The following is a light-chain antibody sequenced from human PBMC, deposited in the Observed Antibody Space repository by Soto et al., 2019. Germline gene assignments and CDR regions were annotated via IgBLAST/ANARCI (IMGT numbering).Light chain of an antibody. Sequence: QSVLTQPASVSGSLGQSITISCTGTGSDVGGYNYVSWYQQQPGKAPKLMISEVSNRPSGISNRFSGSKSGNTASLIISGLQAEDEADYYCCSFTSSTTYVFGTGTKVTVL. CDR3: CSFTSSTTYV. CDR1: GSDVGGYNY. J-gene: IGLJ1*01. CDR2: EVS. V-gene: IGLV2-14*01.